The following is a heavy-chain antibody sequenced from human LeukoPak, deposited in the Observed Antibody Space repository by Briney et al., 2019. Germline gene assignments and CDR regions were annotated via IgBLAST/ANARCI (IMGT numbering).Heavy chain of an antibody. CDR1: GYTFTSYY. Sequence: ASVKVSCKASGYTFTSYYMHWVRQAPGQGLEWMGIINPSGGSTSYAQKFQGRVTMTRDMSTSTVYMELSSLRSEDTAVYYCAKVGPSLVRGLIRGGARYYYNYMDVWGKGTTVTISS. J-gene: IGHJ6*03. CDR3: AKVGPSLVRGLIRGGARYYYNYMDV. CDR2: INPSGGST. V-gene: IGHV1-46*01. D-gene: IGHD3-10*01.